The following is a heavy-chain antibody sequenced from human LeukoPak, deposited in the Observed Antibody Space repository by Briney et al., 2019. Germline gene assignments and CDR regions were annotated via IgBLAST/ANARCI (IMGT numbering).Heavy chain of an antibody. CDR2: INWNGGST. Sequence: GGSLRLSCAASGFTFDDYGMSWVRQAPGKGLEWVSGINWNGGSTGYADSVKGRFTISRDNAKNSLFLQMTSLRADDTAVYYCARGRSSGGYYFDAFDIWGQGTMVTVSS. CDR3: ARGRSSGGYYFDAFDI. V-gene: IGHV3-20*04. CDR1: GFTFDDYG. J-gene: IGHJ3*02. D-gene: IGHD3-22*01.